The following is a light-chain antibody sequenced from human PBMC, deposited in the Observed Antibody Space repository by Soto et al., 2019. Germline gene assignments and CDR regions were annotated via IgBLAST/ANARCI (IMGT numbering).Light chain of an antibody. J-gene: IGKJ2*01. CDR3: QQRSNWPPVYT. V-gene: IGKV3-11*01. CDR1: QSVTSY. CDR2: DAS. Sequence: EVVLTQSPATLSLSPGERATLSCRASQSVTSYLAWYQQKPGQALRLLIYDASNRATGIPARFSGSGSGTDFTLTISSLEPEDFAVYYCQQRSNWPPVYTFGQGTK.